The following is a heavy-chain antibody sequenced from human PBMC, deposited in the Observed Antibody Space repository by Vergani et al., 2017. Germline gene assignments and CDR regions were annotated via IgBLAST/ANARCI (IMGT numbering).Heavy chain of an antibody. J-gene: IGHJ4*02. CDR3: ARLADTAMVTGVY. V-gene: IGHV4-39*01. CDR2: IYYSGST. D-gene: IGHD5-18*01. Sequence: QLQLQESGPGLVKPSETLSLTCTVSGGSISSSSYYWGWIRQPPGKGLEWIGSIYYSGSTYYNPSLKSRVTISVDTSKNQFSLTLSSVTAADTAVYYCARLADTAMVTGVYWGQGTLVTVSS. CDR1: GGSISSSSYY.